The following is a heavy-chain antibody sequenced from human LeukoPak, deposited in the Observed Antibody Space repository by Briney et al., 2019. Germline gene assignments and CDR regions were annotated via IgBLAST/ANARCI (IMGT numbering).Heavy chain of an antibody. J-gene: IGHJ3*02. CDR1: GFTFSSYA. CDR2: ISWNSGSI. Sequence: PGRSLRLSCAASGFTFSSYAMHWVRQAPGKGLEWVSGISWNSGSIGYADSVKGRFTISRDNAKNSLYLQMNSLRAEDTALYYCAKDIGAVAGYAFDIWGQGTMVTVSS. CDR3: AKDIGAVAGYAFDI. D-gene: IGHD6-19*01. V-gene: IGHV3-9*01.